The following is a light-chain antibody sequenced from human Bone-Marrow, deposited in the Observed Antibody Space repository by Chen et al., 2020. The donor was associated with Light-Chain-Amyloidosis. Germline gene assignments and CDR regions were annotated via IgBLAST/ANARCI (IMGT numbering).Light chain of an antibody. Sequence: SYVLPQPSSVSVAPGQTATIACGGHNIGSTSVHWYQQTPGKAPLLVVYDDSDRPSGIPERLSGANSGNTATLTISRVEAGEEADDYCQVWDRSSERPVFGGGTKLTVL. J-gene: IGLJ3*02. CDR3: QVWDRSSERPV. CDR2: DDS. CDR1: NIGSTS. V-gene: IGLV3-21*02.